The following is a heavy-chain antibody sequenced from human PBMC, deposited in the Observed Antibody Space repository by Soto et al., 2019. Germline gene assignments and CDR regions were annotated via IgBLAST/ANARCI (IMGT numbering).Heavy chain of an antibody. CDR3: ARVRGSYDYVWGSYHY. V-gene: IGHV1-69*13. CDR1: GGTFSSYA. J-gene: IGHJ4*02. D-gene: IGHD3-16*01. Sequence: SVKVSCKASGGTFSSYAISWVRQAPGQGLEWMGGIIPIFGTANYAQKFQGRVTITADESTSTAYMELSSLRSEDTAVYYCARVRGSYDYVWGSYHYWGQGTLVTVSS. CDR2: IIPIFGTA.